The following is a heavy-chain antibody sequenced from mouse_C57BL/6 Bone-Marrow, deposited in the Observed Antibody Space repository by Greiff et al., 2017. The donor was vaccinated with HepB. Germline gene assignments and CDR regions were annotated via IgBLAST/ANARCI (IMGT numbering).Heavy chain of an antibody. CDR2: ISNGGGST. V-gene: IGHV5-12*01. Sequence: EVKLVESGGGLVQPGGSLKLSCAASGFTFSDYYMYWVRQTPEKRLEWVAYISNGGGSTYYPDTVKGRFTISRDNAKNTLYLQMSRLKSEDTAMYYCASPHYYGSSLAWFAYWGQGTLVTVSA. CDR1: GFTFSDYY. J-gene: IGHJ3*01. CDR3: ASPHYYGSSLAWFAY. D-gene: IGHD1-1*01.